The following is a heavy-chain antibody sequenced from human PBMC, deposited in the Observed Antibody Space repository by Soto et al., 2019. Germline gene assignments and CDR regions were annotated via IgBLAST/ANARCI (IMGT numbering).Heavy chain of an antibody. Sequence: QVQLVQSGAEVKKPGASVKVSCKASGYIFPSYGVSWVRQAPGQGLEWVGWMSAHDGSTNYAPKVQGKVTKITEAATNLAYRDLRSLRSDDTAVYYRAKVGGNDWFAYYWGQRTLVTVSS. CDR1: GYIFPSYG. J-gene: IGHJ4*02. D-gene: IGHD3-9*01. V-gene: IGHV1-18*01. CDR2: MSAHDGST. CDR3: AKVGGNDWFAYY.